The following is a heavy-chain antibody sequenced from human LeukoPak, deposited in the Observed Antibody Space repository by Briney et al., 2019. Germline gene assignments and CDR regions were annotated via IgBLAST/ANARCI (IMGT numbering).Heavy chain of an antibody. Sequence: SETLSLTCTVSGGSISSSSYYWGWIRQPPGKGLEWIGSIYYSGSTYYNPSLKSRVTISVDTSKNQFSLKLSSVTAADTAVYYCASTRGEYFDYWGQGTLVTVSS. J-gene: IGHJ4*02. CDR2: IYYSGST. CDR3: ASTRGEYFDY. CDR1: GGSISSSSYY. V-gene: IGHV4-39*07. D-gene: IGHD3-10*01.